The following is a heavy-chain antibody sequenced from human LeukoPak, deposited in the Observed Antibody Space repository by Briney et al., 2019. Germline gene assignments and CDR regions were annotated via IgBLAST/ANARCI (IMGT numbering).Heavy chain of an antibody. D-gene: IGHD1-7*01. CDR1: GGSISSSNYY. V-gene: IGHV4-61*01. Sequence: PSETLSLTCSVSGGSISSSNYYWSWIRQPPGKGLEWIGYIYYSERTDYNPFLKSRVTISVDTSKNQFSLKVSSVTAADTAVYYCARLRGQTTDRRYVDYWGQGTLVTVSS. J-gene: IGHJ4*02. CDR3: ARLRGQTTDRRYVDY. CDR2: IYYSERT.